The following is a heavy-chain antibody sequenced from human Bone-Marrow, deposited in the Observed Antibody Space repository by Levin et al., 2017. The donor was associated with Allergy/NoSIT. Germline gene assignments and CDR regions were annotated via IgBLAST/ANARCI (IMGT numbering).Heavy chain of an antibody. V-gene: IGHV3-33*01. CDR2: IWADGSNT. CDR1: GFTFSRYG. J-gene: IGHJ4*02. D-gene: IGHD3-10*01. CDR3: TTDPGSAACEY. Sequence: GGSLRLSCAASGFTFSRYGMHWVRQAPGKGLEWVAVIWADGSNTIYADSVKGRFTISRDNSKNTLYLQMNSLRVEDTAVYFCTTDPGSAACEYWGQGTLVTVSS.